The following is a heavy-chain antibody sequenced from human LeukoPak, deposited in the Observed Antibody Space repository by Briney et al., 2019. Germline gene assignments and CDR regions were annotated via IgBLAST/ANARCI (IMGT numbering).Heavy chain of an antibody. Sequence: ASVKVSCKASGYTFTSYAMHWVRPAPGQRLAWMGWINAGNGNTKYSQKFQGRVTITRDTSASTAYMELSSLRSEDTAVYYCARDESGSYTNPDLFDYWGQGTLVTVSS. D-gene: IGHD1-26*01. J-gene: IGHJ4*02. CDR3: ARDESGSYTNPDLFDY. CDR1: GYTFTSYA. CDR2: INAGNGNT. V-gene: IGHV1-3*01.